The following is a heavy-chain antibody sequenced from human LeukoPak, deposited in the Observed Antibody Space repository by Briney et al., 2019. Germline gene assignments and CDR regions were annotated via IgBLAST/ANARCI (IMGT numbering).Heavy chain of an antibody. Sequence: PGGSLRLSCAASGFNFNSHWMHWVRQAPGKGLVWFSRINSDGSFTNYADSVRGRFTISRDNAKNTLFLQMNSLRAEDSAVYYCAREGRSGANTGGRGAFDIWGQGTMVTVSS. J-gene: IGHJ3*02. CDR1: GFNFNSHW. CDR3: AREGRSGANTGGRGAFDI. V-gene: IGHV3-74*01. CDR2: INSDGSFT. D-gene: IGHD2-15*01.